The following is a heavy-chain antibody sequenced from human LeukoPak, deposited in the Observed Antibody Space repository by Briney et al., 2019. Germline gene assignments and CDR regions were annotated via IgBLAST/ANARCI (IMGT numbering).Heavy chain of an antibody. V-gene: IGHV6-1*01. CDR1: GDSVSSNSAA. J-gene: IGHJ4*02. Sequence: SQTLSLTCAISGDSVSSNSAAWNWIRQSPSRGLEWLGRTYYRSKWYNDYAVSVKSRITINPDTSKNQFSLQLNSVTPEDTAVYYCARGVWSDSSGYYPTVPFDYWGQGTLVTVSS. CDR2: TYYRSKWYN. D-gene: IGHD3-22*01. CDR3: ARGVWSDSSGYYPTVPFDY.